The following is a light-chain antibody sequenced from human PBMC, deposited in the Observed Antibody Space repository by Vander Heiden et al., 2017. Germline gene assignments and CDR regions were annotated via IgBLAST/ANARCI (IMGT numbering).Light chain of an antibody. J-gene: IGLJ2*01. Sequence: SSELTQDPAVSVALGPTVRITYQGDSLRRQHASWFQQTPGQATVLVIYSKNNRPSGIPDRFSGSSSGNTASLTITRAHAEDEADYCWYSRDSSGNHVVFGGGTKLTVL. CDR1: SLRRQH. CDR2: SKN. CDR3: YSRDSSGNHVV. V-gene: IGLV3-19*01.